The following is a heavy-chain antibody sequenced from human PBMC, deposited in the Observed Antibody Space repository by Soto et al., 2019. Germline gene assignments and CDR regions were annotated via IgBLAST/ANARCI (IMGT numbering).Heavy chain of an antibody. CDR1: GYTFTRYA. V-gene: IGHV1-3*01. Sequence: ASVKVSCKASGYTFTRYAVHWVRQAPGQRLEWMGWINAGNGNTKYSQKFQGRVTITRDTSASTAYMELSSLRSEDTAVYYCARGAHIVATGALYYYGMDVWGQGTTVTVSS. D-gene: IGHD5-12*01. CDR2: INAGNGNT. CDR3: ARGAHIVATGALYYYGMDV. J-gene: IGHJ6*02.